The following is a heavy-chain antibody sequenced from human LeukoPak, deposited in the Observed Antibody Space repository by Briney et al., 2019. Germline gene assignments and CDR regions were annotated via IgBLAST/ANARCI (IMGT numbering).Heavy chain of an antibody. CDR1: GLIFSNSW. V-gene: IGHV3-74*01. D-gene: IGHD3-16*01. CDR2: INPDGTST. J-gene: IGHJ4*02. Sequence: GGSLRLPCVASGLIFSNSWMHWVRQAPGKGLVWVSRINPDGTSTTYADSVKGRFTVSRDNAKNTVFLQMNSLRAEDTAVYHCVPSLGARDYWGQGTPVTVSS. CDR3: VPSLGARDY.